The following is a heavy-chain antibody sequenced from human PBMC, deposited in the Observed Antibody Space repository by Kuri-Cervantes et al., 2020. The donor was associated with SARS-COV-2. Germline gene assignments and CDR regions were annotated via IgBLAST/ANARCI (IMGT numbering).Heavy chain of an antibody. Sequence: GGSLRLSCAASGFTFSSYSMNWVRQAPGKGLEWVSYISSSRTTIYYADSVKGRFTISRDNAKNSLYLQMNSLRAEDTAVYYCARDLVVPAAILPDYYYYGMGVWGQGTTVTVSS. CDR3: ARDLVVPAAILPDYYYYGMGV. V-gene: IGHV3-48*01. CDR1: GFTFSSYS. J-gene: IGHJ6*02. CDR2: ISSSRTTI. D-gene: IGHD2-2*01.